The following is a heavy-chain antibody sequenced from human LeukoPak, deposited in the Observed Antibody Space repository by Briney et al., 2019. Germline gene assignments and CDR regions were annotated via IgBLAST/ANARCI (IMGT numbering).Heavy chain of an antibody. Sequence: GGSLRLSCAVSGLTFYTYAMSWVRQAPGKGLEWVSAISGRDGRTYYTDSVKGRFTISRDNSKNTLYLQMSSLRAEDTAVYYCAKDCGGDCYGPDYWGQGTLVTVSS. V-gene: IGHV3-23*01. J-gene: IGHJ4*02. CDR3: AKDCGGDCYGPDY. D-gene: IGHD2-21*02. CDR2: ISGRDGRT. CDR1: GLTFYTYA.